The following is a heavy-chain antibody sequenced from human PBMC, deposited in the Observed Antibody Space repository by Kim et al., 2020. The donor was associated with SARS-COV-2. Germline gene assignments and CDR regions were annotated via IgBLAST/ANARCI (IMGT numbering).Heavy chain of an antibody. V-gene: IGHV4-39*07. Sequence: SETLSLTCTVSGGSIDNDNSFWGWIRQPPGKGLEWIGSVYNSGANYYNPSLKRRLTVSADTSKKQLSLRLTSVTAADTAVYYCARRGMTPLGCGGGVWG. CDR3: ARRGMTPLGCGGGV. D-gene: IGHD2-15*01. CDR2: VYNSGAN. J-gene: IGHJ6*02. CDR1: GGSIDNDNSF.